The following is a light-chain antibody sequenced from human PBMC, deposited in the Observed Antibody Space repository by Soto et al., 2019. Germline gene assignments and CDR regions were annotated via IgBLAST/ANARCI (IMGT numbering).Light chain of an antibody. CDR1: QSISKW. CDR3: QQYNNYLTWT. J-gene: IGKJ1*01. Sequence: DIPMTQSPSILSASVGDRVTITCRASQSISKWLAWYQQKPGKAPKVLIFDASILKSGVPSRFSGSGSGTEFTLTISSLQPDDFATYYCQQYNNYLTWTFGQGTKVEIK. CDR2: DAS. V-gene: IGKV1-5*01.